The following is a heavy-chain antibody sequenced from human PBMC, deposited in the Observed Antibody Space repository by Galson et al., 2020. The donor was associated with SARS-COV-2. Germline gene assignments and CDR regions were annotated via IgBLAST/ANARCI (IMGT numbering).Heavy chain of an antibody. CDR3: AKDGDGSGSYSDYFDY. J-gene: IGHJ4*02. Sequence: GESLKIPCAASGFTFSSYAMSWVRQAPGNGPEWFSANSGSGGSTYYADSVKGRFTIARDNSKNTLYLQMNSLRAEDTAVYYCAKDGDGSGSYSDYFDYWGQGTLVTVSS. V-gene: IGHV3-23*01. CDR1: GFTFSSYA. D-gene: IGHD3-10*01. CDR2: NSGSGGST.